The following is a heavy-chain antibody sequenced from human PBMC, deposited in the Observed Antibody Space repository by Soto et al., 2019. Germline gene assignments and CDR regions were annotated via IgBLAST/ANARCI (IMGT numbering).Heavy chain of an antibody. CDR3: ARHPQYSSGWLYYYYGMDV. CDR2: IYPGDSDT. CDR1: GYSFTSYW. Sequence: PGESLKISCKGSGYSFTSYWIGWVRQMPGKGLEWMGIIYPGDSDTRYSPSFQGQVTISADKSISTAYLQWSSLKASDTAMYYCARHPQYSSGWLYYYYGMDVWGQGTTVTVSS. V-gene: IGHV5-51*01. J-gene: IGHJ6*02. D-gene: IGHD6-19*01.